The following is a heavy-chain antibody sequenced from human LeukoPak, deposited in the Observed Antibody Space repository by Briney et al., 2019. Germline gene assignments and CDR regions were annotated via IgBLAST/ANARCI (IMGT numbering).Heavy chain of an antibody. CDR1: GGTFSSYA. D-gene: IGHD3-3*01. CDR3: ARDRRGTIFGVVTERPYYYYYYYMDV. Sequence: SVKVSCKASGGTFSSYAISWVRQAPGQGLEWMGRIIPILGTANYAQKFQGRVTITTDESTSTAYMELSSLRSEDTAVYYCARDRRGTIFGVVTERPYYYYYYYMDVWGKGTTVTVSS. J-gene: IGHJ6*03. V-gene: IGHV1-69*11. CDR2: IIPILGTA.